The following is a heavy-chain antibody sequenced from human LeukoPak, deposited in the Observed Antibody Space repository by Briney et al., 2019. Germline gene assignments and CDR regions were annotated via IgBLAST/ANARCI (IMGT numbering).Heavy chain of an antibody. D-gene: IGHD3-9*01. Sequence: GGSLRLSCAASGFTFSSYGMHWVRQAPGKGLEWVAVISYDGSNKYYADSVKGRFTISRDNSKNTLYLQMNSLRAEDTAVYYCANLLRPELRYFDWSLTPSPYGMDVWGQGTTVTVSS. J-gene: IGHJ6*02. CDR3: ANLLRPELRYFDWSLTPSPYGMDV. CDR2: ISYDGSNK. V-gene: IGHV3-30*18. CDR1: GFTFSSYG.